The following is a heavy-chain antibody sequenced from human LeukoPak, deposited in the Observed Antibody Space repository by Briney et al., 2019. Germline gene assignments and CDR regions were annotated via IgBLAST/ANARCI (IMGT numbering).Heavy chain of an antibody. J-gene: IGHJ4*02. Sequence: GGSLRLSCAASGFTFSSYSMNWVRQAPGKGLEWVSSISSSSSYIYYADSVKGRFTISRDNAKNSLYLQMNSLRAKDTAVYYCARDGKELGRYFDYWGQGTLVTVSS. D-gene: IGHD1-7*01. CDR1: GFTFSSYS. CDR3: ARDGKELGRYFDY. CDR2: ISSSSSYI. V-gene: IGHV3-21*01.